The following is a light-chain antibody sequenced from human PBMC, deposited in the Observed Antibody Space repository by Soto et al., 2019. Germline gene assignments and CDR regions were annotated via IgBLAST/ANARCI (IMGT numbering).Light chain of an antibody. Sequence: QSVLTQPPSVSAAQGQEVTISCSGSSSNIGNNLVSWYQQLPGTAPTLLISDNNNRPSGIPDRFSGSKTGTSATLGITGLQTGDEADYYCAAWDSSLSAGVFGTGTKVTVL. V-gene: IGLV1-51*01. CDR2: DNN. CDR3: AAWDSSLSAGV. CDR1: SSNIGNNL. J-gene: IGLJ1*01.